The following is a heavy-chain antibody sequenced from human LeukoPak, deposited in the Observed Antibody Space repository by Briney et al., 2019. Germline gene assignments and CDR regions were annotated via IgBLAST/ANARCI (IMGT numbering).Heavy chain of an antibody. J-gene: IGHJ4*02. CDR3: ARVPPTYYYDSSGYPIDY. CDR1: GYTFTSYG. D-gene: IGHD3-22*01. V-gene: IGHV1-18*01. Sequence: ASVKVSCKASGYTFTSYGISWVRQAPGQGLEGMGWISAYNGNTNYAQKLQGRVNMTTDTSTSTAYMELRSLRSDDTAVYYCARVPPTYYYDSSGYPIDYWGQGTLVTVSS. CDR2: ISAYNGNT.